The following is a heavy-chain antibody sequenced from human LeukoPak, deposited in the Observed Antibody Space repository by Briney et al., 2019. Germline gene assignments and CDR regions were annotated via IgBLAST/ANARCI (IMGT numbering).Heavy chain of an antibody. J-gene: IGHJ4*02. CDR1: GFTSSNYG. CDR3: AKGNSGSSFAPFDY. D-gene: IGHD1-26*01. Sequence: GGSLRLSCAASGFTSSNYGMHWVRQAPGEGLEGVAVISYDGINKYYADSVKGRFTISRDNSKNTLYLQMDSLRREDTAVYYCAKGNSGSSFAPFDYWGQGTLVTVSS. CDR2: ISYDGINK. V-gene: IGHV3-30*18.